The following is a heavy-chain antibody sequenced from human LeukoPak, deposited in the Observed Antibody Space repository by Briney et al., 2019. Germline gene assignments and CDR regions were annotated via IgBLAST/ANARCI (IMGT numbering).Heavy chain of an antibody. Sequence: SVKVSCKASGGTFSSYAISWVRQAPGQGLEWMGRIIPIFGTANYAQKFQGRVTITTDESTSTAYMELSSLRSEDTAVYYCARARVKYRSSYDSSGYSYWGQGTLVTVSS. CDR3: ARARVKYRSSYDSSGYSY. D-gene: IGHD3-22*01. V-gene: IGHV1-69*05. J-gene: IGHJ4*02. CDR1: GGTFSSYA. CDR2: IIPIFGTA.